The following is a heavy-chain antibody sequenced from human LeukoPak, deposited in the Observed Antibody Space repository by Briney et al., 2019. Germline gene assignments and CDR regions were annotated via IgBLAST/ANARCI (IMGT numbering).Heavy chain of an antibody. V-gene: IGHV1-69*05. J-gene: IGHJ3*02. D-gene: IGHD5-24*01. CDR2: IIPIFGTA. CDR1: GGTFRSYA. CDR3: ARAVEMATIGAFDI. Sequence: GASVKVSCMVSGGTFRSYAISWVRQAPGQGLEWMGGIIPIFGTANYAQKVQGRVTITTDESTSTAYMELSSLRSEDTAVYYCARAVEMATIGAFDIWGQGTMVTVSS.